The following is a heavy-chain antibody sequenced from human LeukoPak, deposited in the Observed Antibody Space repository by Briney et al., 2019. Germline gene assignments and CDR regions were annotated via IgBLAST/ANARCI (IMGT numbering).Heavy chain of an antibody. CDR3: ARVGTYCGSDCYLDY. V-gene: IGHV4-59*01. D-gene: IGHD2-21*02. J-gene: IGHJ4*02. Sequence: SETLSLTCTVAGGSISNYYWSWILQPPEKGLEWIGYIYYSGSTNYHPSLKSRLTISLDTSKNQFSLKLSSVTAADSAVYYCARVGTYCGSDCYLDYWGQGALVTVSS. CDR1: GGSISNYY. CDR2: IYYSGST.